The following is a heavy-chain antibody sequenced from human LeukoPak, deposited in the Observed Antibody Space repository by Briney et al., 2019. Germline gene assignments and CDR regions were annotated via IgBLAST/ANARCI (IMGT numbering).Heavy chain of an antibody. V-gene: IGHV4-4*02. D-gene: IGHD6-19*01. CDR3: AREDSSEGYFDY. Sequence: SGTLSLTCAVSGGSISSSNWWSCGRQPPGKGLEWIGEIYHSGSTNYNPSLKSRVTISVDKSKNQFSLKLSSVTAADTAVYYCAREDSSEGYFDYWGQGTLVTVSS. J-gene: IGHJ4*02. CDR2: IYHSGST. CDR1: GGSISSSNW.